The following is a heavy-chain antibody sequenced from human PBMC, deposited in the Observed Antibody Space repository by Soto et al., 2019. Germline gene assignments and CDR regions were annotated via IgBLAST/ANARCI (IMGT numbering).Heavy chain of an antibody. CDR3: AKDSALLWFGELPLSNYYYYMDV. CDR1: GFTFSGYA. V-gene: IGHV3-23*01. D-gene: IGHD3-10*01. Sequence: GGSQRLSCAASGFTFSGYAMSWVRQAPGKGLEWVSAISGSGGSTYYADSVKGRFTISRDNSKNTLYLQMNSLRAEDTAVYYCAKDSALLWFGELPLSNYYYYMDVWGKGTTVTVSS. J-gene: IGHJ6*03. CDR2: ISGSGGST.